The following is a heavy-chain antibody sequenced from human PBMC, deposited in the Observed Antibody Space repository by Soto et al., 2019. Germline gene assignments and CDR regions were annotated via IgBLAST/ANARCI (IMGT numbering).Heavy chain of an antibody. V-gene: IGHV3-7*05. J-gene: IGHJ3*02. CDR3: AREFLGYCSGGSCYNDAFDI. CDR1: GFTFSSYW. CDR2: IKQDESEK. D-gene: IGHD2-15*01. Sequence: GGSLRLSCAASGFTFSSYWMSWVRQAPGKGLEWVANIKQDESEKYYVDSVKGRYTISRDNAKNSLYLQMNSLRAEDTAVYYCAREFLGYCSGGSCYNDAFDIWGQGTMVTVSS.